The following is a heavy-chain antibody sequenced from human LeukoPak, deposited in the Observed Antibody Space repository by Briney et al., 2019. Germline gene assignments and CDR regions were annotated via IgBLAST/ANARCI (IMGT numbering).Heavy chain of an antibody. Sequence: SVKVSCKASGGTFGDCGVTWVRQAPGQGLEWMGWIIPVFNTPNYSQKFQGRLTITTDESTATAYMEMSSLTSEGTAVYYCACNTGLYHSNRRGSKYWGQGTLVAVSP. D-gene: IGHD4-11*01. CDR3: ACNTGLYHSNRRGSKY. CDR2: IIPVFNTP. CDR1: GGTFGDCG. V-gene: IGHV1-69*05. J-gene: IGHJ4*02.